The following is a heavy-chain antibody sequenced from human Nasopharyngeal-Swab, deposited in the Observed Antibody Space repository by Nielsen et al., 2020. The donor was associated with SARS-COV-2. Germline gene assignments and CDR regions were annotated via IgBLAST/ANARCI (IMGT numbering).Heavy chain of an antibody. J-gene: IGHJ6*03. CDR2: IRYDGGDK. CDR3: AKDHKMDSGGGVGYMDV. Sequence: GGSLRLSCAASGFTFSSYGMHWVRQSPGKGLEWVTFIRYDGGDKSYADSVKGRFTISRDNSKNTLYLQMSSLRGEDTAVYYCAKDHKMDSGGGVGYMDVWGKGTTVTVSS. D-gene: IGHD3-16*01. V-gene: IGHV3-30*02. CDR1: GFTFSSYG.